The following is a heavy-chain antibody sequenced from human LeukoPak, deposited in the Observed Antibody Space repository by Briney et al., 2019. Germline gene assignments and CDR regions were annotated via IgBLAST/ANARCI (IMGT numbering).Heavy chain of an antibody. J-gene: IGHJ4*02. Sequence: GGSLRLSCAASGFTFSTYWMSWVRQAPGKGLEWVGNIKEDGSEKYYMDSVKGRFTISRDNAKNSLYLQMNSLRADDTAVYFCTRGGYSGYDLIVWGQGTLVTVSS. V-gene: IGHV3-7*01. CDR1: GFTFSTYW. D-gene: IGHD5-12*01. CDR3: TRGGYSGYDLIV. CDR2: IKEDGSEK.